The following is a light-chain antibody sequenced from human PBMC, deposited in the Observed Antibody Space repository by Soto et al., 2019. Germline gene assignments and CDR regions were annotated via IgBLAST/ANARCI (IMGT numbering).Light chain of an antibody. J-gene: IGLJ3*02. V-gene: IGLV7-46*01. CDR1: TGVVTSGHY. CDR3: LLGHSGPGV. CDR2: DAS. Sequence: QAVVTQEPSLTVSPGGTVTLTCGSSTGVVTSGHYPYWFQQKPGQAPRTLIFDASNKHSWTPGRFSGSLLGGKAALTLSGAQPEDEADYYCLLGHSGPGVFGGGTKLTVL.